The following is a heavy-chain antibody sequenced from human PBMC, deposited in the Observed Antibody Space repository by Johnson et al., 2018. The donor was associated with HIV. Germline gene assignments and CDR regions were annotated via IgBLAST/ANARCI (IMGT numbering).Heavy chain of an antibody. CDR3: AKDRLDSSGYHI. D-gene: IGHD3-22*01. V-gene: IGHV3-30*02. CDR1: GFTFSSYG. CDR2: IRYDGNNK. Sequence: QVQLVESGGGVVQPGGSLRLSCAASGFTFSSYGMHWVRQAPGKGLEWVAFIRYDGNNKYHAESVKGRFTISRDNFKNTLYLQMNSLRVEDTAVYYCAKDRLDSSGYHIWGQGTMVTVSS. J-gene: IGHJ3*02.